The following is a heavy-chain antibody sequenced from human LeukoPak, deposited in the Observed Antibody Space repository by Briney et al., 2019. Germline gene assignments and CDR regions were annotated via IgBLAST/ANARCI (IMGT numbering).Heavy chain of an antibody. D-gene: IGHD4-17*01. V-gene: IGHV3-74*03. CDR1: GFTFSSDW. CDR2: VKSDGITT. CDR3: AKTQAVTWYGDWFDP. J-gene: IGHJ5*02. Sequence: GGSLRLSCAASGFTFSSDWMHWVRQVPGKGLVWVSGVKSDGITTTYADSVKGRFTISRDNAKNSLYLQMNSLTTEDTALYYCAKTQAVTWYGDWFDPWGQGTMVTVSS.